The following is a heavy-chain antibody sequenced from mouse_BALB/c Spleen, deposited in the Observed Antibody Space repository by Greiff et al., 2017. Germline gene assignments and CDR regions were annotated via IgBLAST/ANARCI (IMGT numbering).Heavy chain of an antibody. CDR3: ARGGGLLRGDY. CDR1: GYTFSSYW. J-gene: IGHJ4*01. D-gene: IGHD1-1*01. Sequence: QVQLQQSGAELMKPGASVKISCKATGYTFSSYWIEWVKQRPGHGLEWIGEILPGSGSTNYNEKFKGKATFTADTSSNTAYMQLSSLTSEDSAVYYCARGGGLLRGDYWGQGTSVTVSS. CDR2: ILPGSGST. V-gene: IGHV1-9*01.